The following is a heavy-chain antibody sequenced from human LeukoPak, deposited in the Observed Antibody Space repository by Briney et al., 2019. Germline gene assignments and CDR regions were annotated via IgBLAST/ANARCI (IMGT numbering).Heavy chain of an antibody. Sequence: GGSLRLSCAASGFTFSSYWMSWVRQAPGKGLEWVSSISSSSSYIYYADSVKGRFTISRDNAKNSLYLQMNSLRAEDTAVYYCARDSPEYYYDSSGFDYWGQGTLVTVSS. J-gene: IGHJ4*02. CDR1: GFTFSSYW. V-gene: IGHV3-21*01. CDR3: ARDSPEYYYDSSGFDY. CDR2: ISSSSSYI. D-gene: IGHD3-22*01.